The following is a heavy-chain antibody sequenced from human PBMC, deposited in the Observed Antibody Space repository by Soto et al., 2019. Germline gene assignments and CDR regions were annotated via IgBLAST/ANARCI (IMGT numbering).Heavy chain of an antibody. D-gene: IGHD1-26*01. CDR3: ASTYGLLDAFDI. Sequence: GGSLRLSCAASGFTVSSNYMSWVRQAPGKGLEWVSVIYSGGSTYYADSVKGRFTISRDNSKNTLNLQMNSLRAEDTAVYYCASTYGLLDAFDIWGQGTMVTVSS. CDR1: GFTVSSNY. J-gene: IGHJ3*02. CDR2: IYSGGST. V-gene: IGHV3-66*02.